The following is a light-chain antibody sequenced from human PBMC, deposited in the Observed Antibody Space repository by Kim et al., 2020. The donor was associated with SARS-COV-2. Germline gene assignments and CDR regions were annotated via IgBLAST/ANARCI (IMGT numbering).Light chain of an antibody. CDR2: DSP. CDR1: QSVVSS. CDR3: QQRST. Sequence: LSSSPGERAYLSRRASQSVVSSLAWYQQKPGQAPRLLIYDSPTRATGILARLSGRGSGTDFTLTISGIEPEDFAVYYCQQRSTFGQGTRLEIK. J-gene: IGKJ5*01. V-gene: IGKV3-11*01.